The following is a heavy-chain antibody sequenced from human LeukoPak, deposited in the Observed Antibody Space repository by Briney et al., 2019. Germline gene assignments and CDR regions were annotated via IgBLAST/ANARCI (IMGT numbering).Heavy chain of an antibody. D-gene: IGHD2-15*01. CDR3: ARVPLGYCSGGSCYWAYYFDY. J-gene: IGHJ4*02. Sequence: KTSETLSLTCTVSGGSISSYYWSWIRQPPGKGLGWIGYIYYSGSTNYNPSLKSRVTISVDTSKNQFSLKLSSVTAADTAVYYCARVPLGYCSGGSCYWAYYFDYWGQGTLVIVSS. CDR1: GGSISSYY. CDR2: IYYSGST. V-gene: IGHV4-59*01.